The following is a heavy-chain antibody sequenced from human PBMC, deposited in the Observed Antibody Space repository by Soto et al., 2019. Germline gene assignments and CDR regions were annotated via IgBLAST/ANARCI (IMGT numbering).Heavy chain of an antibody. J-gene: IGHJ4*02. Sequence: QVQLQQWGAGLLKPSETLSLTCAVYGGFFSGYYWSWIRQPPGKGLEWIGEINHSGGTNYNPSLKSRVTISVDTSKNQFSLKLSSVTAADTAIYYCARLHYSSGWYSDYWGQGTLVTVSS. CDR2: INHSGGT. V-gene: IGHV4-34*01. CDR1: GGFFSGYY. CDR3: ARLHYSSGWYSDY. D-gene: IGHD6-19*01.